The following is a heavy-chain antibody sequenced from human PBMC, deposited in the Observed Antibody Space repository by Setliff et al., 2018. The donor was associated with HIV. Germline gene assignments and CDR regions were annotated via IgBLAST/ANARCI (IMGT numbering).Heavy chain of an antibody. CDR3: ASWVDYYDSRYYFDY. Sequence: SETLSLTCTVSGGSITSHYWTWIRQPPGKGLEWIGSIYYSGSTNYNPSLTSRVIISVDTSKNQFSLKLNSVTAADTDVYYCASWVDYYDSRYYFDYWGQGTLVTVSS. J-gene: IGHJ4*02. CDR1: GGSITSHY. CDR2: IYYSGST. V-gene: IGHV4-59*11. D-gene: IGHD3-22*01.